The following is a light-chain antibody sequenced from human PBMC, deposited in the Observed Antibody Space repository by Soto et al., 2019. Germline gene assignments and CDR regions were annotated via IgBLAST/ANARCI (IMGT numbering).Light chain of an antibody. CDR2: AAS. J-gene: IGKJ4*01. CDR1: ENIFKF. CDR3: HHYNTQSYT. Sequence: DIQLIQSPATLSASVGDRITITCRASENIFKFLAWYQQRSGSAPNLLIYAASDLESGVPSRFSGSQSGTEFALHIAILQPDDFSTYYSHHYNTQSYTFGGGTKV. V-gene: IGKV1-5*01.